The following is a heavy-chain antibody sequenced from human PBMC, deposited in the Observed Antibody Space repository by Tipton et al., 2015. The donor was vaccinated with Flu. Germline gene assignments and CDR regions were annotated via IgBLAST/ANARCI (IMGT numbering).Heavy chain of an antibody. V-gene: IGHV3-30-3*01. J-gene: IGHJ4*02. Sequence: SLRLSCAASGFSFSNFAMHWVRQAPGKGLEWVALMSYDGTNIHYADSVKGRFTISRDNSENTLYLQMNSLRAEDTAVYYCARGDGPGSYLIDYWGQGTVVTVSS. CDR3: ARGDGPGSYLIDY. CDR2: MSYDGTNI. CDR1: GFSFSNFA. D-gene: IGHD3-10*01.